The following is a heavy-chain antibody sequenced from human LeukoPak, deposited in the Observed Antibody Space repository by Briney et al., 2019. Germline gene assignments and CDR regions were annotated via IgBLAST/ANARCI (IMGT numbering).Heavy chain of an antibody. V-gene: IGHV1-24*01. Sequence: GASVKVSCKVSGYTLTELSMHWVRQAPGKGLEWMGGFDPEDGETIYAQKFQGRVTMTEDTSTDTAYMELSSLRSVDTAVYYCATGRARVAAAPTNWFDPWGQGTLVTVSS. D-gene: IGHD6-13*01. CDR3: ATGRARVAAAPTNWFDP. J-gene: IGHJ5*02. CDR2: FDPEDGET. CDR1: GYTLTELS.